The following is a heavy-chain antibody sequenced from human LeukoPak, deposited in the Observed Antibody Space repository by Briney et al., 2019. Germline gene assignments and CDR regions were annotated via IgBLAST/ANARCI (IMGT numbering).Heavy chain of an antibody. CDR3: ATLGRYSSSWLDAFDI. CDR2: CDPEDGGT. CDR1: VYTLTELS. V-gene: IGHV1-24*01. J-gene: IGHJ3*02. Sequence: GASVKVSCKVSVYTLTELSMHWVRQAPGKGLEWMGGCDPEDGGTIYAQKFQGRVTMTEDTSTDTAYMELSSLRSEDTAVYYCATLGRYSSSWLDAFDIWGQGTMVTVSS. D-gene: IGHD6-13*01.